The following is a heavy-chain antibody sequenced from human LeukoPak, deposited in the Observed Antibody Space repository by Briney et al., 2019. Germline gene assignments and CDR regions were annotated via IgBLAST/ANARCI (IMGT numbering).Heavy chain of an antibody. J-gene: IGHJ4*02. CDR2: IYSGGDT. Sequence: QPGGSMRLSCAASGLTVSSNYMSWVRQAPGKGLEWVSVIYSGGDTYYADSVKGRFTISRDNSKNTPYLQMNSLRAEDTAVYYCARVAVGAGTDYFDYWGQGTLVTVSS. CDR1: GLTVSSNY. D-gene: IGHD6-19*01. CDR3: ARVAVGAGTDYFDY. V-gene: IGHV3-53*01.